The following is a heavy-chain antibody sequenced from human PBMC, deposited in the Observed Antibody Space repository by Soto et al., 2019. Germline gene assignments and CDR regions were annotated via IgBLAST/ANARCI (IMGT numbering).Heavy chain of an antibody. D-gene: IGHD3-9*01. CDR3: ARIGVVTALRYFDFTPGRNYYYYYMDV. Sequence: PSETLSLTCAVYGGSFSGYYWSWIRQPPGKGLEWIGEINHSGSTNYNPSLKSRVTISVDTSKNQFSLKLSSVTAADTAVYYCARIGVVTALRYFDFTPGRNYYYYYMDVWGKGTTVTVSS. V-gene: IGHV4-34*01. J-gene: IGHJ6*03. CDR1: GGSFSGYY. CDR2: INHSGST.